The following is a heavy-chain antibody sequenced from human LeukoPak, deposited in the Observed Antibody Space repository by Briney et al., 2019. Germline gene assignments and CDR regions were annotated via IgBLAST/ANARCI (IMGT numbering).Heavy chain of an antibody. CDR3: ARHSVGATPFDY. D-gene: IGHD1-26*01. Sequence: SETLSLTCTVSGGSISSYYWSWIRQPPGKGLEWIGYIYYSGSTNYNPSLKSRVTISVDTSKNQFSLKRSSVTAADTAVYYCARHSVGATPFDYWGQGTLVTVSS. CDR1: GGSISSYY. CDR2: IYYSGST. J-gene: IGHJ4*02. V-gene: IGHV4-59*08.